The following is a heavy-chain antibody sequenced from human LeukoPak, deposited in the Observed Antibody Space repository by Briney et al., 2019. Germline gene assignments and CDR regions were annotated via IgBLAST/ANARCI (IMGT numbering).Heavy chain of an antibody. D-gene: IGHD3-22*01. J-gene: IGHJ4*02. CDR2: INPNRGGT. Sequence: ASVKVSCKASGYTFTGYYMHWVRQTPGQGLEWMGWINPNRGGTNYAQKFQGRVSMTRDTSISTAYMELSRLRSDDTAVYYCASSITMIVVVTPAPNFDYWGRGTLVTVSP. V-gene: IGHV1-2*02. CDR1: GYTFTGYY. CDR3: ASSITMIVVVTPAPNFDY.